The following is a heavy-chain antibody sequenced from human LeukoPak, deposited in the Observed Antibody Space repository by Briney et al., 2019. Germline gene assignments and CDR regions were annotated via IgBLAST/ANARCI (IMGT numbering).Heavy chain of an antibody. D-gene: IGHD6-6*01. V-gene: IGHV1-2*06. J-gene: IGHJ4*02. CDR2: INPNSGGT. CDR1: GYTFTGSY. Sequence: GASVKVSCKASGYTFTGSYMDWVRQAPGQGLEWMGRINPNSGGTNYVQKFQGRVTMTRDTSITTAYMELSRLRSDDTAVYYCASGYSSSSGFDYWGQGTLATVSS. CDR3: ASGYSSSSGFDY.